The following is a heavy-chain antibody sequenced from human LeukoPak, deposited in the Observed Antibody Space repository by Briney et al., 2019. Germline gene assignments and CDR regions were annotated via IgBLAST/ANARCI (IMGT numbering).Heavy chain of an antibody. CDR2: IYYSGNT. Sequence: PSETLSLTCTVSGGSISSYYWSWIRQPPGKGLEWIGYIYYSGNTNYNPSLRSRVTISVDTSKNQFSLKLSPVTAADTAVYYCARDLGSTTNWFDPWGQGTLVTVSS. J-gene: IGHJ5*02. V-gene: IGHV4-59*01. D-gene: IGHD5/OR15-5a*01. CDR1: GGSISSYY. CDR3: ARDLGSTTNWFDP.